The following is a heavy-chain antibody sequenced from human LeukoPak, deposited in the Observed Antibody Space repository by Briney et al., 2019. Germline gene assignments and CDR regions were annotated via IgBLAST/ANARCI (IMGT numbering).Heavy chain of an antibody. V-gene: IGHV3-74*01. CDR1: GFTFSSYW. CDR2: INSDGSST. D-gene: IGHD5-18*01. Sequence: GGSLRLSCAASGFTFSSYWMHWARQAPGKGLVWVSRINSDGSSTSYADSVKGRFTISRDNAKNTLYLQMNSLRAEDTAVYYCARDRGYSYGLQGGWFDPWGQGTLVTVSS. CDR3: ARDRGYSYGLQGGWFDP. J-gene: IGHJ5*02.